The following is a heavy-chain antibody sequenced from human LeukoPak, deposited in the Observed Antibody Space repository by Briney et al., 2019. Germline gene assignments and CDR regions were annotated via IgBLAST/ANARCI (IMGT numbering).Heavy chain of an antibody. J-gene: IGHJ4*02. Sequence: GASVKVSCKASGYTFTGYYMHWVRQAPGQGLGWMGWINPNSGGTNYAQKFQGRVTMTRDTSISTAYMELSRLRSDDTAVYYCARGGYGAKPEDPDYWGQGTLVTVSS. V-gene: IGHV1-2*02. D-gene: IGHD4-17*01. CDR1: GYTFTGYY. CDR2: INPNSGGT. CDR3: ARGGYGAKPEDPDY.